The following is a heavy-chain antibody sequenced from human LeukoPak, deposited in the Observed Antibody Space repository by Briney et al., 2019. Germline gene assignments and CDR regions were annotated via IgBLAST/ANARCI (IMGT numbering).Heavy chain of an antibody. CDR1: GGSISSYY. CDR2: IYYSGST. V-gene: IGHV4-59*01. D-gene: IGHD3-3*01. J-gene: IGHJ5*02. CDR3: ARDFFSATIFGVVSDRGFDP. Sequence: KPSETLSLTCTVSGGSISSYYWSWVRQPPGKGLEWIGYIYYSGSTNYNPSLKSRVTISVDTSKNQFSLKLSSVTAADTAVYYCARDFFSATIFGVVSDRGFDPWGQGTLVTVSS.